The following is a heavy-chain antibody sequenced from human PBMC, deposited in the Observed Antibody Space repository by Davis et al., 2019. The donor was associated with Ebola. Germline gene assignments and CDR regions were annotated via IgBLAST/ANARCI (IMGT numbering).Heavy chain of an antibody. Sequence: ASVKVSCKASGYTFTSYDISWVRQATGQGLEWMGWISAYNGNTNYAQKLQGRVTMTTDTSTSTAYMELRSLRSDDTAVYYCARDTSGIAVAGQWGQGTLVTVSS. CDR2: ISAYNGNT. CDR3: ARDTSGIAVAGQ. J-gene: IGHJ4*02. V-gene: IGHV1-18*01. D-gene: IGHD6-19*01. CDR1: GYTFTSYD.